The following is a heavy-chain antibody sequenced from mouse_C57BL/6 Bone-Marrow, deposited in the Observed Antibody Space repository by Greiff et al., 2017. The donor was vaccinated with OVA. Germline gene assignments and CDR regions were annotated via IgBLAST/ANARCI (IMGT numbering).Heavy chain of an antibody. CDR1: GFNIKDDY. CDR3: TTSCGFAY. Sequence: VQLQQSGAELVRPGASVKLSCTASGFNIKDDYMHWVKQRPEQGLEWIGWIDPENGDTEYASKFQGKATITADTSSNTAYLQLSSLTSEDTAVYYCTTSCGFAYWGQGTLVTVSA. J-gene: IGHJ3*01. CDR2: IDPENGDT. V-gene: IGHV14-4*01.